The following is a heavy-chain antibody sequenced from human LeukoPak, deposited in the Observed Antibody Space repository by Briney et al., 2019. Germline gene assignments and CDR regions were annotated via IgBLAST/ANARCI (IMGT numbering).Heavy chain of an antibody. D-gene: IGHD3-3*01. V-gene: IGHV4-59*01. Sequence: SETLSLTCTVSGGSISNYYWSWIRQPPGKGLEWIGYIYYSGSTNYNPSLKSRVTMSVDTSKNQFSLKLSSVTAADTAVYYCARYDFNKFFDYWGQGTLVTVSS. CDR3: ARYDFNKFFDY. CDR2: IYYSGST. CDR1: GGSISNYY. J-gene: IGHJ4*02.